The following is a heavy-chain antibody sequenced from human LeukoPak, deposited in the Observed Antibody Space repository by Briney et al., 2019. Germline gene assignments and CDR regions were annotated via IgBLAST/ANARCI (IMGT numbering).Heavy chain of an antibody. CDR2: INPNSGGT. J-gene: IGHJ3*02. D-gene: IGHD3-10*01. V-gene: IGHV1-2*02. Sequence: GASVKVSCKASGYTFTGYYMHWVRQAPGQGLEWMGWINPNSGGTNYAQKFQGRVTMTRDTSISTAYMELSRLRSDDTAVYYCARIPYGSGSYYDAFDIWGQGTMVTVSS. CDR3: ARIPYGSGSYYDAFDI. CDR1: GYTFTGYY.